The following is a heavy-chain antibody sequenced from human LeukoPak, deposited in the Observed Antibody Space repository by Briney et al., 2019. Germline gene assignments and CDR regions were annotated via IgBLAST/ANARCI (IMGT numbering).Heavy chain of an antibody. CDR1: GYTFTGYY. CDR3: ARDKSWIQLWPKQAFDI. CDR2: INPNSGGT. V-gene: IGHV1-2*02. J-gene: IGHJ3*02. D-gene: IGHD5-18*01. Sequence: ASVKVSCKASGYTFTGYYMHWVRQAPGQGLEWMGWINPNSGGTNYAQKFQGRVTMTRDTSISTAYMELSRLRSDDTAVYYSARDKSWIQLWPKQAFDIWGQGKMVTVSS.